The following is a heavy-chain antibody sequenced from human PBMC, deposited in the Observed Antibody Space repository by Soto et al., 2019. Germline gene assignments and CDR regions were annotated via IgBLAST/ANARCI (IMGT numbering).Heavy chain of an antibody. D-gene: IGHD3-10*01. J-gene: IGHJ2*01. CDR1: NGSITSGDYY. CDR2: IFYTGST. Sequence: LQLRQSGPGLVQPLETLSLTCTVSNGSITSGDYYWGWIRQPPGKGLEWIGSIFYTGSTYYTPSLQSRVTISVDTSRNQFSLKLDSATAADTAVYYCVRTVGSSWFFDLWGRGTLITVSS. CDR3: VRTVGSSWFFDL. V-gene: IGHV4-39*01.